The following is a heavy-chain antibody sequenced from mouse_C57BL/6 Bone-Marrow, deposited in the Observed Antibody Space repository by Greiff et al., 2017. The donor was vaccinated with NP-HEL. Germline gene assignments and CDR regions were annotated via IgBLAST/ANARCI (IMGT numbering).Heavy chain of an antibody. CDR2: IDPSDSYT. CDR1: GYTFTSYW. J-gene: IGHJ2*01. Sequence: QVQLQQPGAELVMPGASVKLSCKASGYTFTSYWMHWVKQRPGQGLEWIGEIDPSDSYTNYNQKFKGKSTLTVDKSSSTAYMQLSSLTSEDSAVDYCAREETNWYVDYWGQGTTLTVSS. CDR3: AREETNWYVDY. V-gene: IGHV1-69*01. D-gene: IGHD4-1*01.